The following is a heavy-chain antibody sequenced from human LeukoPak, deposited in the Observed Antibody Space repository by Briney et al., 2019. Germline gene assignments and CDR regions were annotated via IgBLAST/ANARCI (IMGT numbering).Heavy chain of an antibody. D-gene: IGHD3-3*01. J-gene: IGHJ4*02. Sequence: PSETLSLTCTVSGGSISSSSYYWGWIRQPPGKGLEWIGSIYHSGSTYYNPSLKSRVTISVDTSKNQFSLKLSFVTAADTAVYYCASYDFWSGYFGYWGQGTLVTVSS. CDR1: GGSISSSSYY. CDR3: ASYDFWSGYFGY. CDR2: IYHSGST. V-gene: IGHV4-39*01.